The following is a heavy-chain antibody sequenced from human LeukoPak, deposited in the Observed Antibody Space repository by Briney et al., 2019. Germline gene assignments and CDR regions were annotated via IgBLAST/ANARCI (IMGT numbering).Heavy chain of an antibody. CDR1: GASISSYY. D-gene: IGHD3-22*01. Sequence: PSETLSLTCTVSGASISSYYWSWIRQPAGKGLEWIGRIYASGTTNYNPSLKSRVTMSVDTSKNQFSLNLSSVTAADTAMYYCARDIYYEGSGYTFDYWGQGALVTVSS. CDR2: IYASGTT. CDR3: ARDIYYEGSGYTFDY. V-gene: IGHV4-4*07. J-gene: IGHJ4*02.